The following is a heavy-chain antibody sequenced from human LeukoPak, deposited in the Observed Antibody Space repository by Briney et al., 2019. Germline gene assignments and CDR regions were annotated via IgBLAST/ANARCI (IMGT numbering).Heavy chain of an antibody. CDR1: GFTFSTNW. CDR2: INTDGSTT. CDR3: AREGDSSGYYYVDY. J-gene: IGHJ4*02. V-gene: IGHV3-74*01. Sequence: PGGSLRLSCAASGFTFSTNWMHWVRQTPGKGLIWVSRINTDGSTTNYADSVKGRFTISRDNAKNMLYLQMNSLRAEDTAVYYCAREGDSSGYYYVDYWGQGTLVTVSS. D-gene: IGHD3-22*01.